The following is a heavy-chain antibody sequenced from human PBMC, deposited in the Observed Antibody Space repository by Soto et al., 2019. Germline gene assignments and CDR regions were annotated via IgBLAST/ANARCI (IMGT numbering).Heavy chain of an antibody. CDR3: ATSFDYGDYVGLNWFDP. CDR2: IYYSGIT. J-gene: IGHJ5*02. D-gene: IGHD4-17*01. CDR1: GVSISSGDYY. V-gene: IGHV4-30-4*01. Sequence: TLSLTCPVSGVSISSGDYYGSWIRQPPGKGLEWIGYIYYSGITYYNPSLKSRVTISVDTSKSQFSLKLSSVTAADTAVYYCATSFDYGDYVGLNWFDPWGQGTLVTVYS.